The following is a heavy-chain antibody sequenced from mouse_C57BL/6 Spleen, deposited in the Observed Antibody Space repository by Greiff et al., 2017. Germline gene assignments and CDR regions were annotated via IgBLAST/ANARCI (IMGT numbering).Heavy chain of an antibody. CDR2: INPSNGGT. Sequence: QVHVKQSGTELVKPGASVKLSCKASGYTFTSYWMHWVKQRPGQGLEWIGNINPSNGGTNYNEKFKSKATLTVDKSSSTAYMQLSSLTSEDSAVYYGARDGSSWGWYFDVWGTGTTVTVSS. D-gene: IGHD1-1*01. V-gene: IGHV1-53*01. CDR3: ARDGSSWGWYFDV. CDR1: GYTFTSYW. J-gene: IGHJ1*03.